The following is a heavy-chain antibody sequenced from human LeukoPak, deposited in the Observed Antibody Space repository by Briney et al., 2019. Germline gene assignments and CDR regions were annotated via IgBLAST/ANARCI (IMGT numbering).Heavy chain of an antibody. Sequence: SETLSLTCTVSGGSISSSSYYWGWIRQPPGKGLEWIGSIYYSGSTYYSPSLKSRVTISVDTSKNQFSLKLSSVTAADTAVYYCARHNPYSSSWPFFDYWGQGTLVTISS. V-gene: IGHV4-39*01. CDR2: IYYSGST. CDR1: GGSISSSSYY. CDR3: ARHNPYSSSWPFFDY. J-gene: IGHJ4*02. D-gene: IGHD6-13*01.